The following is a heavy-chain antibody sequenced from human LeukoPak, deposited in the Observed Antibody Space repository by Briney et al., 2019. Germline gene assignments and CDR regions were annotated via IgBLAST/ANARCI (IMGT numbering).Heavy chain of an antibody. V-gene: IGHV1-69*02. J-gene: IGHJ4*02. CDR3: ARGPMIGYGFDY. D-gene: IGHD3-22*01. CDR1: GGTFSSYT. Sequence: SVKVSCKASGGTFSSYTISWVRQAPGQGLEWMGRIIPILGIANYAQKFQGRVTITADKSTSTAYMELSSLRSEDTAVYYCARGPMIGYGFDYWGQGTLVTVSS. CDR2: IIPILGIA.